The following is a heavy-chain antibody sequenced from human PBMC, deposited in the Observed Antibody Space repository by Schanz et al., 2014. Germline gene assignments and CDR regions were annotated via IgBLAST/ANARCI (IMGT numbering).Heavy chain of an antibody. V-gene: IGHV3-30*04. CDR2: TSTDGTKT. CDR3: ARDYSYCNGRNCYNTFDI. Sequence: QVQLVESGGGVVQPGTSLRLSCAASGFTFRGHAMHWVRQAPGQGLEKVAVTSTDGTKTYYAASVRGRFTISRDNSKNTVYLQMNSLRAEDTAVYYCARDYSYCNGRNCYNTFDIWGQGTMVTVSS. CDR1: GFTFRGHA. D-gene: IGHD2-15*01. J-gene: IGHJ3*02.